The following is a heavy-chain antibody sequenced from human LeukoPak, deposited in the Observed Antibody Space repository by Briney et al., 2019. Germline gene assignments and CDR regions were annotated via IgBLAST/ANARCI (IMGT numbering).Heavy chain of an antibody. J-gene: IGHJ3*02. CDR1: GFTFSSYE. V-gene: IGHV3-48*03. CDR2: ISGSGSTI. D-gene: IGHD5-12*01. Sequence: GGSLRLSCAASGFTFSSYEMNWVRQAPGKGLEWVSYISGSGSTIYYADSVKGRFTISRDNAKNSLYLQMNSLRAEDTAVYYCARDGYSGYDDALDIWGQGTMVTVSS. CDR3: ARDGYSGYDDALDI.